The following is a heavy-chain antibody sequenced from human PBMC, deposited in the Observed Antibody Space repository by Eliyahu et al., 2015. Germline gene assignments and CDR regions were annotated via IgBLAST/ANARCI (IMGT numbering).Heavy chain of an antibody. J-gene: IGHJ6*02. CDR1: GFPFSSXS. Sequence: VQLVESGGGLVKPGGSLXLXCAAXGFPFSSXSXNWVRQAPGKGLEWVSSISSSSSYIYYADSVKGRFTISRDNAKNSLYLQMNSLRAEDTAVYYCARDRSGYSYGYYYYGMDVWGQGTTVTVSS. CDR3: ARDRSGYSYGYYYYGMDV. CDR2: ISSSSSYI. V-gene: IGHV3-21*01. D-gene: IGHD5-18*01.